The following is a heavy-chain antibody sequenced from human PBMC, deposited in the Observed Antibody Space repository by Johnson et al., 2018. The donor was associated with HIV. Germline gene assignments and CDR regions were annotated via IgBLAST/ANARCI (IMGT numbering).Heavy chain of an antibody. Sequence: VQLVESGGGVVQPGGSLRLSCAASGFTFDDYGMSWVRQAPGKGLEWVSAISGSGGSTYYADSVKGRFTISRDHSKNTLYLQMNSLRAEDTPVYYCAKDFLVGHYGAFDIWGQGTMVTVSS. D-gene: IGHD3-16*01. V-gene: IGHV3-23*04. J-gene: IGHJ3*02. CDR1: GFTFDDYG. CDR2: ISGSGGST. CDR3: AKDFLVGHYGAFDI.